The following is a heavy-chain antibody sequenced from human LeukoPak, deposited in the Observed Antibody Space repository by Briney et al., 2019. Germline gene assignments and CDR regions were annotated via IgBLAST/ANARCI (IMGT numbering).Heavy chain of an antibody. CDR2: INPSGGST. CDR1: GYTFTSYY. V-gene: IGHV1-46*01. Sequence: GASVKVSCKASGYTFTSYYMHWVRQAPGQGLEWMGIINPSGGSTSYAQKFQGRVTMTRGTSTSTVYMELSSLRSEDTAVYYCARDGGAYCGGDCYGGYNWFDPWGQGTLVTVSS. J-gene: IGHJ5*02. CDR3: ARDGGAYCGGDCYGGYNWFDP. D-gene: IGHD2-21*02.